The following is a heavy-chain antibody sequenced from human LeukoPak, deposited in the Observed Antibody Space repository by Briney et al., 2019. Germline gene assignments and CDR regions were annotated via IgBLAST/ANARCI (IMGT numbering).Heavy chain of an antibody. Sequence: SETLSLTCTVSGGSISSSGYYWGWIRQPPGKGLEWIASIYYSGSTYYNPSLKSRVTISVDTSKNQLSLKLSSLTAADTAKYYCAILEYLGSYYGLSWFDPWGQGTLVTVSS. J-gene: IGHJ5*02. V-gene: IGHV4-39*01. CDR2: IYYSGST. CDR1: GGSISSSGYY. D-gene: IGHD1-26*01. CDR3: AILEYLGSYYGLSWFDP.